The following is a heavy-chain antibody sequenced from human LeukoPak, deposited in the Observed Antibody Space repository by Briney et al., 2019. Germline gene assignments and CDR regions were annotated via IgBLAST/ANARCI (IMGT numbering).Heavy chain of an antibody. V-gene: IGHV3-30*18. CDR2: ISYDGSNK. CDR3: AKGDSSSWYTYYYYGMDV. Sequence: GGSLRLSCAASGFTFSSYGMHWVRQAPGKGLEWVAVISYDGSNKYYADSVKGRFTISRDNSKNTLYLQTNSLRAEDTAVYYCAKGDSSSWYTYYYYGMDVWGKGTTVTVSS. CDR1: GFTFSSYG. D-gene: IGHD6-13*01. J-gene: IGHJ6*04.